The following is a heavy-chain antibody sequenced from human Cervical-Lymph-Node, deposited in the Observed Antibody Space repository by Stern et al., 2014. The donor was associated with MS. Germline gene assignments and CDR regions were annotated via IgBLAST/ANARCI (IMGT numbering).Heavy chain of an antibody. CDR3: ARDQGGIADS. Sequence: QVQLVQSGAEVKKPGSSVRVSCKASGGSFSMDTISWVRQAPGQGLEWMGGLTPMFGTSNYAQKFQGRVTTTADVFTSTAYMELTSLRSEDTAVYFCARDQGGIADSWGQGTLVIVSS. D-gene: IGHD6-13*01. CDR1: GGSFSMDT. V-gene: IGHV1-69*01. J-gene: IGHJ4*02. CDR2: LTPMFGTS.